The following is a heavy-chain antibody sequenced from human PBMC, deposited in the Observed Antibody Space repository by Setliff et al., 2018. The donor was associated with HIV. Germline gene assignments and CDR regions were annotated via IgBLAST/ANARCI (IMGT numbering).Heavy chain of an antibody. Sequence: PSETLSLTCTVSGGSISSGSDYWSWIRQPAGKGLEWIGRIYTTGTNYNPSLKSRVTMSVDTSKSQFSLKLTSVTAADTAVYYCARENGGGSGSYSYYFDYWGQGTLVTVSS. CDR1: GGSISSGSDY. CDR2: IYTTGT. CDR3: ARENGGGSGSYSYYFDY. V-gene: IGHV4-61*02. D-gene: IGHD3-10*01. J-gene: IGHJ4*02.